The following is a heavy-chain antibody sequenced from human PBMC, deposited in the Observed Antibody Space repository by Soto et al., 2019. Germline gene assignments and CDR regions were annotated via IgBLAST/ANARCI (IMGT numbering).Heavy chain of an antibody. J-gene: IGHJ4*02. V-gene: IGHV1-69*02. CDR1: GGTFSSYT. D-gene: IGHD3-9*01. CDR2: IIPILGIA. Sequence: QVQLVQSGAEVKKPGSSVKVSCKASGGTFSSYTISWVRQAPGQGLEWMGRIIPILGIANYAQKFQGRVTITADKSTSNAYMELSSLRSEDTAVYYCASTGLTGYYYAYWGRGTLVTVSS. CDR3: ASTGLTGYYYAY.